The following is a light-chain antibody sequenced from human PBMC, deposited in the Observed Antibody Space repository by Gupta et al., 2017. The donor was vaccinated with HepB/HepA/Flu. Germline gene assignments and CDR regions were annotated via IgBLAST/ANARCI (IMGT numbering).Light chain of an antibody. CDR3: CSYAGSYTYV. J-gene: IGLJ1*01. CDR1: SSDVGGYNY. CDR2: DVS. V-gene: IGLV2-11*01. Sequence: QSALTQPPSVSGPPGQEVTISRAGTSSDVGGYNYVSWYQQHPGKAPKLMIYDVSQRPSGVPDRFSGSKSGNTASLTISGLQAEDEADYYCCSYAGSYTYVFGTGTKVTVL.